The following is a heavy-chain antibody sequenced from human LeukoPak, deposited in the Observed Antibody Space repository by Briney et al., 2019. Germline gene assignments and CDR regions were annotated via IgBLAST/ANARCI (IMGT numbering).Heavy chain of an antibody. D-gene: IGHD6-13*01. CDR3: ARDLPHIAAAGTDYYYYYMDV. J-gene: IGHJ6*03. V-gene: IGHV3-23*01. CDR1: GFTFSSYG. CDR2: ISGSGGST. Sequence: PGGTLRLSCAASGFTFSSYGMSWVRQAPGKGLEWVSAISGSGGSTYYADSVKGRFTISRDNSKNTLYLQMNSLRAEDTAVYYCARDLPHIAAAGTDYYYYYMDVWGKGTTVTISS.